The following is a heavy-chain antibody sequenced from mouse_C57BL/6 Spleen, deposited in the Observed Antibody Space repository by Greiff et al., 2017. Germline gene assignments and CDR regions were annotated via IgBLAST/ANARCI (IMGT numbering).Heavy chain of an antibody. Sequence: QVQLQQSGPELVKPGASVKISCKASGYAFRRSWMNWVKQRPGKGLEWIGRIYPGAGDTNYNGTFKGKATLTADKSSSTAYMQLSSLTSEDSAVYFCARRGGNYAMDDWGQGTSVTVSS. V-gene: IGHV1-82*01. CDR2: IYPGAGDT. CDR3: ARRGGNYAMDD. CDR1: GYAFRRSW. J-gene: IGHJ4*01.